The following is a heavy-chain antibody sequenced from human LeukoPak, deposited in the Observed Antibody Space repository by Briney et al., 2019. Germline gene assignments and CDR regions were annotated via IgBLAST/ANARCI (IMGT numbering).Heavy chain of an antibody. CDR1: GFSFSSYW. V-gene: IGHV3-7*04. D-gene: IGHD4-17*01. CDR3: TRYGDDDTPGLN. CDR2: IKEDGSDK. Sequence: PGGSLRLSCAASGFSFSSYWVTWVRQAPGKGLEWVADIKEDGSDKYYVDSVKGRFTISRDNAKNSLYLQMNSLRAEDTALYYCTRYGDDDTPGLNWGQGTLVTVSS. J-gene: IGHJ1*01.